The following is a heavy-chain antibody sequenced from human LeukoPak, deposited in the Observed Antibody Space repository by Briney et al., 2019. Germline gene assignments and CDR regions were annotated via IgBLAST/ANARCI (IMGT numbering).Heavy chain of an antibody. CDR2: IRYGGSKK. Sequence: PGGSLRLSCAASGFTFSNYGMQWVRQAPGKGLEWVAFIRYGGSKKYYADSVKGRFTISRDNSKNTLDLQMNSLRPEDSAIYYCAKGAGLYSSSSPIDYWGQGTLVTVSS. V-gene: IGHV3-30*02. CDR1: GFTFSNYG. D-gene: IGHD6-6*01. J-gene: IGHJ4*02. CDR3: AKGAGLYSSSSPIDY.